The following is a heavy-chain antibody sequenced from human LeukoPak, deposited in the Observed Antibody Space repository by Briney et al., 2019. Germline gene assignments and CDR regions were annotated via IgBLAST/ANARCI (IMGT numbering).Heavy chain of an antibody. Sequence: ASVKVSCRASGYRFSGYCLHWVLQALGQGLEWMGWINPNSGDTQYAQKFQGRVTMTRDTSISTAYMELTNLTSDDTAVYYCARRGRDGYNQIDNWGQGTLVTVSS. D-gene: IGHD5-24*01. CDR1: GYRFSGYC. J-gene: IGHJ4*02. CDR3: ARRGRDGYNQIDN. CDR2: INPNSGDT. V-gene: IGHV1-2*02.